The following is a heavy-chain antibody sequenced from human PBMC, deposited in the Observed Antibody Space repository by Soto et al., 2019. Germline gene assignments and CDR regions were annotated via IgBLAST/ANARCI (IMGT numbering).Heavy chain of an antibody. CDR2: IYWDDDK. J-gene: IGHJ6*02. CDR1: GFSLSTSGVG. D-gene: IGHD2-15*01. CDR3: AYLPCSGGSCYWFSYSGMDV. V-gene: IGHV2-5*02. Sequence: KESGPTLVKPTQTLTLTCPFSGFSLSTSGVGVAWIRQPPGKALEWLALIYWDDDKRYRPSLETRLTITKDTSKNQVVLTMTTMDSVDTATYYCAYLPCSGGSCYWFSYSGMDVWGQGTTVTVSS.